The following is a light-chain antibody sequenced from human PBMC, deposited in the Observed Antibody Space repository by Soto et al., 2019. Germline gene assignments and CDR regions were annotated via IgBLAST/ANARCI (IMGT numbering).Light chain of an antibody. CDR3: AAWDDSLSGWV. CDR2: SNN. CDR1: SSDIGSNT. J-gene: IGLJ3*02. Sequence: QSVLTQPPSASGTPGQRVTISCSGGSSDIGSNTVNWYQQLPGTAPKLLIYSNNQRPSGVPDRFSGSKSGTSASLAISGLQSEDEADYYCAAWDDSLSGWVFGGGTQLTVL. V-gene: IGLV1-44*01.